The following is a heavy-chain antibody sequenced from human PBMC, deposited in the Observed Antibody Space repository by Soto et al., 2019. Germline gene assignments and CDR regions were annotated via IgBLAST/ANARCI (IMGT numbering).Heavy chain of an antibody. CDR1: GGSISSYY. V-gene: IGHV4-59*01. Sequence: QVQLQESGPGLVKPSETLSLTCTVSGGSISSYYWSWIRQPPGKGLEWIGYIYYSGSTNYNPSLKSRVTISVDTSKNQFSLKLSSVTAADTAVDYCARDQDWFDPWGQGTLVTVSS. CDR3: ARDQDWFDP. J-gene: IGHJ5*02. CDR2: IYYSGST.